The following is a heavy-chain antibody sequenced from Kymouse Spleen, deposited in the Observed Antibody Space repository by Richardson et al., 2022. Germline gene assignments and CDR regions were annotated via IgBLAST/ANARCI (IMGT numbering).Heavy chain of an antibody. CDR3: AKEGRYYYGSGSYDYGMDV. J-gene: IGHJ6*02. D-gene: IGHD3-10*01. V-gene: IGHV3-23*04. Sequence: EVQLVESGGGLVQPGGSLRLSCAASGFTFSSYAMSWVRQAPGKGLEWVSAISGSGGSTYYADSVKGRFTISRDNSKNTLYLQMNSLRAEDTAVYYCAKEGRYYYGSGSYDYGMDVWGQGTTVTVSS. CDR2: ISGSGGST. CDR1: GFTFSSYA.